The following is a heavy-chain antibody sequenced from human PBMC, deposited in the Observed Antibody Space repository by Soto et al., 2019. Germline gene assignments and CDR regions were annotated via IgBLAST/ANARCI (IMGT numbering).Heavy chain of an antibody. D-gene: IGHD3-10*01. V-gene: IGHV1-69*02. CDR2: IIPILGIA. Sequence: QVQLVQSGAEVKKPGSSVKVSCKASGGTFSSYTISWVRQAPGQGLEWMGRIIPILGIANYAQKFQGRVTITADKSTSTAYMELSSLGSEDTAVYYCARVSPLYGSGLDYWGQGTLVTVSS. CDR3: ARVSPLYGSGLDY. J-gene: IGHJ4*02. CDR1: GGTFSSYT.